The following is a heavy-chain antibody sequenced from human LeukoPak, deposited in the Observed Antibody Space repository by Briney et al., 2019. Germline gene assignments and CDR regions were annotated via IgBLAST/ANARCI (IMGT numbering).Heavy chain of an antibody. J-gene: IGHJ4*02. CDR2: IHHSGST. CDR1: GGSFSGYY. V-gene: IGHV4-34*01. D-gene: IGHD6-6*01. CDR3: ARDVRKISSSSDFDY. Sequence: SETLSLTCAVYGGSFSGYYWSWIRQPPGKGLECIGEIHHSGSTNYNPSLKSRVTISVDTSKNQFSLKLSSVTAADTAVYYCARDVRKISSSSDFDYWGQGTLVTVSS.